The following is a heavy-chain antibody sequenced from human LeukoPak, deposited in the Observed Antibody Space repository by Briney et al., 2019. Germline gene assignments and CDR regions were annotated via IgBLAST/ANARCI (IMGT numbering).Heavy chain of an antibody. V-gene: IGHV4-59*08. CDR2: IYYSGST. Sequence: PSETLSLTCTVSGGSISSYYWSWIRQPPGKGLEWIGYIYYSGSTNYNPSLKSRVTISVDTSKNQFSLKLSSVTAADTAVYYCARQTVDYYYYYGMDVWGQGTTVTVSS. CDR1: GGSISSYY. J-gene: IGHJ6*02. CDR3: ARQTVDYYYYYGMDV. D-gene: IGHD4-23*01.